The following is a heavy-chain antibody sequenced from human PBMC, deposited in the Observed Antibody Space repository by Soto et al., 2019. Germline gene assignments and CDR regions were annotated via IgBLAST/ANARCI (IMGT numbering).Heavy chain of an antibody. CDR2: ISVSVGST. CDR1: GFTFSSYA. J-gene: IGHJ4*02. CDR3: AKVERAVAGIID. Sequence: EVQLLESGGGLVQPGGSLRLSCAASGFTFSSYAMSWVRQAPGKGLDWVSAISVSVGSTYCADSMKGRFTISRDNSKNTLYLQMNSLRAEDTAVYYCAKVERAVAGIIDWGQGTLVTVSS. D-gene: IGHD6-19*01. V-gene: IGHV3-23*01.